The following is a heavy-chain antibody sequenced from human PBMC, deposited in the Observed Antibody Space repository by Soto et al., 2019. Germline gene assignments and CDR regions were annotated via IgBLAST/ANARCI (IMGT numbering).Heavy chain of an antibody. V-gene: IGHV3-21*01. D-gene: IGHD3-22*01. CDR1: GFTFSSYS. CDR2: ISSSSSYI. Sequence: GGSLRLSCAASGFTFSSYSMNWVRQAPGKGLEWVSSISSSSSYIYYADSVKGRFTISRDNAKNSLYLQMNSLRAEDTAVYYCARESYYYDSSGRSALDYWGQGTLVTVSS. CDR3: ARESYYYDSSGRSALDY. J-gene: IGHJ4*02.